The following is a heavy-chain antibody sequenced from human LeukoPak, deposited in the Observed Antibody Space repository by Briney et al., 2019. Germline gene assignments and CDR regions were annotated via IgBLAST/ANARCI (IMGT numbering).Heavy chain of an antibody. D-gene: IGHD6-6*01. Sequence: EASVKVSCKASGGTFSSYAISWVRQAPGQGLEWMGRIIPIFGTANYAQKFQGRVTITTDESTSTAYMELSSLRSEDTAVYYCARDAEDSSSPGAFDIWGQGTMVTVSS. CDR2: IIPIFGTA. CDR1: GGTFSSYA. J-gene: IGHJ3*02. CDR3: ARDAEDSSSPGAFDI. V-gene: IGHV1-69*05.